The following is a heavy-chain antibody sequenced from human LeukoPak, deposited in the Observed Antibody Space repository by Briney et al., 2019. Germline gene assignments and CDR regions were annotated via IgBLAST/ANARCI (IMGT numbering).Heavy chain of an antibody. CDR2: IKQDGSEK. CDR1: GFTFRSYW. D-gene: IGHD6-19*01. CDR3: ASAAYSSGWSPIDD. V-gene: IGHV3-7*01. J-gene: IGHJ4*02. Sequence: GGSLRLSCAASGFTFRSYWMSWVRQAPGKGLEWVANIKQDGSEKYYVDSVKGRFTISRDNAKNSLYLQMNSLRAEDTAVYYCASAAYSSGWSPIDDWGQGNLVTVSS.